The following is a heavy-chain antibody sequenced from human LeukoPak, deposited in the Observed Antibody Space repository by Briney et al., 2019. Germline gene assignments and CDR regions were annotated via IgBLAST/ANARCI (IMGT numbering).Heavy chain of an antibody. CDR2: MNPNSGNT. D-gene: IGHD6-19*01. CDR1: GYTFTSYD. J-gene: IGHJ3*02. Sequence: ASVKVSCKASGYTFTSYDINWVRQATGQGLEWMGWMNPNSGNTGYAQKFQGRVTMTRNTSINTAYMELSSLRSEDTAVYYCARGLQETLGWLKAFSAFDIWGQGTMVTVSS. V-gene: IGHV1-8*01. CDR3: ARGLQETLGWLKAFSAFDI.